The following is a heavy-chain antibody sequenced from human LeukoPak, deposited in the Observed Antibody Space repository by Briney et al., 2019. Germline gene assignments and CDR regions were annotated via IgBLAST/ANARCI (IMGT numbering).Heavy chain of an antibody. D-gene: IGHD2-15*01. Sequence: GGSLRLSCAASGFTFTSYSMNWVRHAPQEGLEWVSSISSSSSYIYYADSVKGRLTISRDNAKNSLYLQMNSLRAEGTAVYYCARAGDCSGGSCYSDDYWGQGTLVTVSS. V-gene: IGHV3-21*01. J-gene: IGHJ4*02. CDR3: ARAGDCSGGSCYSDDY. CDR2: ISSSSSYI. CDR1: GFTFTSYS.